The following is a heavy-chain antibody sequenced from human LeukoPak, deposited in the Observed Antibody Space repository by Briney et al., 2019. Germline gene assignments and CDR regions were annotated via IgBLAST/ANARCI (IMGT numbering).Heavy chain of an antibody. CDR3: ARLQRSGYYYLRAFDI. D-gene: IGHD3-22*01. V-gene: IGHV1-18*01. CDR2: ISAYNGNT. Sequence: ASVKVSCKASGYTFTSYGISWVRQAPGQGLEWMGWISAYNGNTNYAQKLQGRVTMTTDTSTSTAYMELRSLRSDDTAVYYCARLQRSGYYYLRAFDIWGQGTMVTVSS. J-gene: IGHJ3*02. CDR1: GYTFTSYG.